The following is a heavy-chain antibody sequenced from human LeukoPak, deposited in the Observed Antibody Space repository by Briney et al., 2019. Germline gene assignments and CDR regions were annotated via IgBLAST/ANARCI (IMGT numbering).Heavy chain of an antibody. J-gene: IGHJ4*02. CDR3: AKDMGSLGY. D-gene: IGHD6-6*01. CDR2: ITWDGGSS. V-gene: IGHV3-43D*03. Sequence: GGSLRLSCAASGFPFDDYAMDWVRQAPGKGLEWVSFITWDGGSSYYADSVKGRFTISRDNSKNSLYLQMNSLRAEDTALYYCAKDMGSLGYWGQGTLVTVSS. CDR1: GFPFDDYA.